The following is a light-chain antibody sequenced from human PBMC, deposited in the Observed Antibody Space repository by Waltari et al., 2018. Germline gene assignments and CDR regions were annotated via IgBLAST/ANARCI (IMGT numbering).Light chain of an antibody. V-gene: IGKV3-20*01. CDR1: QSVSSSY. CDR3: QQYGSSSH. Sequence: EIVLTQSPGTLSLSPGERATLPCRASQSVSSSYLAWYQQNPGQAPRLLIYGASSRATGIPDRFSGSGSGTDFTLTISRLEPEDFAVYYCQQYGSSSHFGGGTKVEIK. J-gene: IGKJ4*01. CDR2: GAS.